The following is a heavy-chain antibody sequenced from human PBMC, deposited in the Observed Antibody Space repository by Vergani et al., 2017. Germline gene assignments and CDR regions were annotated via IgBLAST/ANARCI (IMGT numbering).Heavy chain of an antibody. V-gene: IGHV4-30-4*01. CDR1: GGSISSGDYY. CDR3: ARHDRKTYTATMGWYDY. J-gene: IGHJ4*02. D-gene: IGHD3-16*01. CDR2: IYYSGST. Sequence: QVQLQESGPGLVKSSQTLSLTCTVSGGSISSGDYYWSWIRQPPGKGLEWIGYIYYSGSTYYNPSLKSRTTISLDTSKNQFSLKLSSVTAADTALYFCARHDRKTYTATMGWYDYWGQGILVTVSS.